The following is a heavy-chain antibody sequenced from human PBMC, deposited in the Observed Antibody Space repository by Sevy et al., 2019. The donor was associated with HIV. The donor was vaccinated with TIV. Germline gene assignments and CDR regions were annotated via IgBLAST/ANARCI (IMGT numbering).Heavy chain of an antibody. D-gene: IGHD3-22*01. J-gene: IGHJ4*02. Sequence: GGSLRLSCAASGFTFSYYTMKWVRQAPGKGLEWVSSISSSSSYISYGESVKGRFTISRDKAKNSLFLQMNSLRAEDTAVYYCARSLDYYDSSGANDYWGQGTLVTVSS. V-gene: IGHV3-21*01. CDR3: ARSLDYYDSSGANDY. CDR2: ISSSSSYI. CDR1: GFTFSYYT.